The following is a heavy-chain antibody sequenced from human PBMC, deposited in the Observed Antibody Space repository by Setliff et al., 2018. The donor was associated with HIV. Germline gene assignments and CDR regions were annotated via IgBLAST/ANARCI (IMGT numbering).Heavy chain of an antibody. J-gene: IGHJ3*02. CDR3: AREGTYSGTYWVRRVASFDI. V-gene: IGHV4-31*03. CDR2: VFHSGST. CDR1: GGSISSGDYY. D-gene: IGHD1-26*01. Sequence: SDTLSLTCTVSGGSISSGDYYWSWIRQHPGKGLEWIGSVFHSGSTYYNPSLKSRVTISVDTSKKQFSLKLSSVTAADTAVYYCAREGTYSGTYWVRRVASFDIWGQGTMVTVSS.